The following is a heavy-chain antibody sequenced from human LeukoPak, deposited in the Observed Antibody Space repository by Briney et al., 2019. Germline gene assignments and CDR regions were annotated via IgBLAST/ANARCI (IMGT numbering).Heavy chain of an antibody. J-gene: IGHJ3*02. CDR3: ARGLHSSGGGAFDI. CDR2: MNPNSGNT. D-gene: IGHD6-19*01. Sequence: ASVKVSCKASGYTFTSYDINWVRQATGQGLEWIGWMNPNSGNTGYAQKFQGRVTITRNTSISTAYMELSSLRSEDTAVYYCARGLHSSGGGAFDIWGQGTMVTVSS. CDR1: GYTFTSYD. V-gene: IGHV1-8*03.